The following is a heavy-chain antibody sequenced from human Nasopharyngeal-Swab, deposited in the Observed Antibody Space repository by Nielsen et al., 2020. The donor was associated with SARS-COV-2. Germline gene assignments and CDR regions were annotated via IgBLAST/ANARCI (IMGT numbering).Heavy chain of an antibody. CDR2: ISSSGSTI. Sequence: GGSLRLSCAASGFTFSDYYMSWIRQAPGKGLEWVSYISSSGSTIYYADSVKGRFTISRDNAKNSLYLQMNSLRAEDTAVYYCAPFWSGYYDYYYGMDVWSQGTTVTVSS. J-gene: IGHJ6*02. CDR1: GFTFSDYY. D-gene: IGHD3-3*01. CDR3: APFWSGYYDYYYGMDV. V-gene: IGHV3-11*01.